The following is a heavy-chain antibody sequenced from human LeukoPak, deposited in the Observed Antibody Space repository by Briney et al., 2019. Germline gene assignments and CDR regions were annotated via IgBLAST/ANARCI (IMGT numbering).Heavy chain of an antibody. J-gene: IGHJ4*02. Sequence: GGSLRLSCAASAFIVSSNYMSWVRQAPGKGLEWVSLLYAGGNTYYTDSVKGRFTISRDNSKNTLYLQMNSLRAEDTAIYYCAGAPNQDFLDYCGQGSLVTVSS. D-gene: IGHD1-14*01. CDR2: LYAGGNT. CDR3: AGAPNQDFLDY. V-gene: IGHV3-53*01. CDR1: AFIVSSNY.